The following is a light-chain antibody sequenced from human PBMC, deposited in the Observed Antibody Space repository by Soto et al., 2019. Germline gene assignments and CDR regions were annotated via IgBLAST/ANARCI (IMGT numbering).Light chain of an antibody. V-gene: IGLV2-8*01. J-gene: IGLJ1*01. CDR1: SSDVGGYNY. Sequence: QSALTQPASVSGSPGQSITISCTGTSSDVGGYNYVSWYQQQAGKAPRLIIYEVVQRPSGVPDRFSGSKSGNTASLTVSGLQAADEADYFCKSYAGSNTYVFGSGTKVTVL. CDR2: EVV. CDR3: KSYAGSNTYV.